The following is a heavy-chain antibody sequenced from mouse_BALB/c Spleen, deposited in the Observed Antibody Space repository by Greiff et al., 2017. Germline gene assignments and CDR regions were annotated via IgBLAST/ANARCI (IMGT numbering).Heavy chain of an antibody. D-gene: IGHD2-1*01. Sequence: VQLQQSGPELVKPGASVKISCKASGYAFSSSWMNWVKQRPGQGLEWIGRIYPGDGDTNYNGKFKGKATLTADKSSSTAYMQLSSLTSVDSAVYFCARATYGNVAYWGQGTLVTVSA. CDR1: GYAFSSSW. CDR3: ARATYGNVAY. J-gene: IGHJ3*01. V-gene: IGHV1-82*01. CDR2: IYPGDGDT.